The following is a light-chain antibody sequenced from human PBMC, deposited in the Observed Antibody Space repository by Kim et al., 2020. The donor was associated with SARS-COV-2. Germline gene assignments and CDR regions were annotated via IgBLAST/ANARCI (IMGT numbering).Light chain of an antibody. CDR1: NLENKY. J-gene: IGLJ1*01. CDR3: QAWDSRNYV. Sequence: SYELTQPPSVSVSPGETASITCSGDNLENKYVCWYQQKPGQSPVLVMYQNNKRPSGIPERFSGSNSGNTATLTISGTQGLDEADYYCQAWDSRNYVFGTGTKVTVL. V-gene: IGLV3-1*01. CDR2: QNN.